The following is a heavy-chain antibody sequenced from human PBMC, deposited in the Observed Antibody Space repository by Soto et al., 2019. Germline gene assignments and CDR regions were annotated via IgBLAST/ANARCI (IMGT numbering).Heavy chain of an antibody. Sequence: PSETLSLTCAVYGGSFSGYYWSWIRQPPGKGLEWIGEINHRGSTNYNPSLKSRVTISVDTSKNQFSMKLSSVTAADTAVYYCARVPYYYYMDVWGKGTTVT. CDR1: GGSFSGYY. CDR2: INHRGST. V-gene: IGHV4-34*01. CDR3: ARVPYYYYMDV. J-gene: IGHJ6*03.